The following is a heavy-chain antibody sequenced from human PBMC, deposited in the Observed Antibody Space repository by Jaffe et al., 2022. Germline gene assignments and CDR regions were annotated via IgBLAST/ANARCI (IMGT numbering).Heavy chain of an antibody. J-gene: IGHJ6*03. Sequence: EVQLLESGGGLVQPGGSLRLSCAASGFAFSSYPMTWVRQAPGKGLEWVSSISGSGGATYYADSVKGRFTISRDNSKNTLYLQMNSLRAEDTAVYFCAKDSDYYYMDVWGKGTTVTGSS. CDR2: ISGSGGAT. CDR3: AKDSDYYYMDV. V-gene: IGHV3-23*01. CDR1: GFAFSSYP.